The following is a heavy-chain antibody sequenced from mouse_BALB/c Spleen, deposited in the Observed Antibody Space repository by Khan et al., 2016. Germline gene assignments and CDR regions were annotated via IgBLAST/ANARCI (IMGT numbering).Heavy chain of an antibody. V-gene: IGHV1S137*01. CDR2: INTYYGDA. CDR1: GYTFTDYA. J-gene: IGHJ2*01. Sequence: QQQEVELVRPGVSVKISCKGSGYTFTDYAIHWVKQSHAKSLEWIGIINTYYGDASYNQKFKDKATVTVDKSSSTAYMELARLTSEDSAIYYCARGRYHGEGYYFDYWGQGTTLTVSS. CDR3: ARGRYHGEGYYFDY. D-gene: IGHD2-13*01.